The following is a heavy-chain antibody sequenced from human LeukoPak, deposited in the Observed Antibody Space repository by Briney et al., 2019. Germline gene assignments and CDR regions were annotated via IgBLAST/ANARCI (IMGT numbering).Heavy chain of an antibody. CDR2: INHSGST. J-gene: IGHJ5*02. CDR3: ARGNIVVVPAAIDWFDP. D-gene: IGHD2-2*01. Sequence: PSETLSLTCAVYGGSFSGYYWSWIRQPPGKWLEWIGEINHSGSTNYNPSLKSRVTISVDTSKNQFSLKLSSVTAADTAVYYCARGNIVVVPAAIDWFDPWGQGTLVTVSS. CDR1: GGSFSGYY. V-gene: IGHV4-34*01.